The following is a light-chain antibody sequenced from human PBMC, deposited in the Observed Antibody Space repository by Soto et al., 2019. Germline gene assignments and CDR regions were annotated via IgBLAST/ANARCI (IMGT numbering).Light chain of an antibody. Sequence: AIRMTQSPSSFSASTGDRVTITCRASQGISSYLAWYQQKPGKAPKLLIYAASTLQSGVPSRFSGSGSGTDFTLTISCLQSEDCATYSCQQYYSYPLTFGAGTKVEIK. CDR3: QQYYSYPLT. J-gene: IGKJ4*01. CDR1: QGISSY. CDR2: AAS. V-gene: IGKV1-8*01.